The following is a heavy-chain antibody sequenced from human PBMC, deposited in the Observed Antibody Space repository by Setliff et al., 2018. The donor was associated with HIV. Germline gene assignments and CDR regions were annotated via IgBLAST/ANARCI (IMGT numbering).Heavy chain of an antibody. D-gene: IGHD3-3*01. J-gene: IGHJ4*02. CDR2: IYYSGST. CDR3: ARGLRFLEWLPSPGGY. Sequence: SETLSLTCTVSGGSISSSSYYWGWIRQPPGKGLEWIGSIYYSGSTYYNPSLKSRVTISVDTSKNQFSLKLSSVTAADTAVYYCARGLRFLEWLPSPGGYWGQGTLVTVSS. V-gene: IGHV4-39*07. CDR1: GGSISSSSYY.